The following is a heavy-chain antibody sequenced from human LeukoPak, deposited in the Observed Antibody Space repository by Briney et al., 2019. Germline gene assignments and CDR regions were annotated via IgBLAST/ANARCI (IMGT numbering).Heavy chain of an antibody. CDR2: ISYDGSNK. J-gene: IGHJ4*02. V-gene: IGHV3-30*14. CDR1: GFTFSSYA. CDR3: ARAEDGDYGLPFDY. Sequence: GGSLRLSCAASGFTFSSYAMHWVRQAPGKGLEWVAVISYDGSNKYYADSVKGRFTISRDNSKNTLYLQMNSLRAEDTAVYYCARAEDGDYGLPFDYWGQGTLVTVSS. D-gene: IGHD4-17*01.